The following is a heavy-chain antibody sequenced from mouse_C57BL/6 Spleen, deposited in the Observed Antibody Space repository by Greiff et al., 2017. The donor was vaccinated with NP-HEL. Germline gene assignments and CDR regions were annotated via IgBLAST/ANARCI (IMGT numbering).Heavy chain of an antibody. D-gene: IGHD1-1*01. CDR3: ARDHHYYGSSYYAMDY. J-gene: IGHJ4*01. V-gene: IGHV5-16*01. Sequence: EVKVEESEGGLVQPGSSMKLSCTASGFTFSDYYMAWVRQVPEKGLEWVANINYDGSSTYYLDSLKSRFIISRDNAKNILYLQMSSLKSEDTATYYCARDHHYYGSSYYAMDYWGQGTSVTVSS. CDR2: INYDGSST. CDR1: GFTFSDYY.